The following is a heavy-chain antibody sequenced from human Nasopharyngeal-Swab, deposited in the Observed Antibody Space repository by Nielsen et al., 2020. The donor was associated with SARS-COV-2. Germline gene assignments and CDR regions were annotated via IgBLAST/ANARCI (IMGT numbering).Heavy chain of an antibody. Sequence: GESLKISCAASGLTFTNSWMSSVRQAPGKGLEWVANIKQDGSDKYYVDSVKGRFTISRDNAKNSLELQMNSLRVEDTAVYYCGRGGKLGALDIWGQGTMVTVSS. CDR3: GRGGKLGALDI. J-gene: IGHJ3*02. CDR2: IKQDGSDK. CDR1: GLTFTNSW. V-gene: IGHV3-7*01. D-gene: IGHD3-16*01.